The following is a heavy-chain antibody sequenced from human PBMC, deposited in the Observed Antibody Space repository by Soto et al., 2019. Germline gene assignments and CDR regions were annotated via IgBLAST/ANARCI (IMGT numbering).Heavy chain of an antibody. Sequence: QVQLQESGPGLVKPSQTLSLTCTVSGGSISSSGYNWSWIRQHPGKGLEWFWYIYYSGSTYYNPSLQRRVTRSADTSQNPCARTLSSVTAADTAVYFCARYGSGSYSPTTFDYWGQGTLVTVSS. CDR2: IYYSGST. D-gene: IGHD3-10*01. J-gene: IGHJ4*02. CDR1: GGSISSSGYN. V-gene: IGHV4-31*03. CDR3: ARYGSGSYSPTTFDY.